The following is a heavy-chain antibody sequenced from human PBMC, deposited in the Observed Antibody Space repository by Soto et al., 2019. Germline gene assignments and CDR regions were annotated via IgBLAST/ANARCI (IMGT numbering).Heavy chain of an antibody. J-gene: IGHJ4*02. Sequence: GGSLRLSCAASGLTFRNYLMNWVRQAPGKGLEWVANIKPDGSATNYVDSVKGRFTISRDNVRNSVSLQMNSLRVEDTAVYFCFGGNGGPQWGQGTLVTVSS. CDR3: FGGNGGPQ. V-gene: IGHV3-7*03. CDR2: IKPDGSAT. CDR1: GLTFRNYL. D-gene: IGHD3-16*01.